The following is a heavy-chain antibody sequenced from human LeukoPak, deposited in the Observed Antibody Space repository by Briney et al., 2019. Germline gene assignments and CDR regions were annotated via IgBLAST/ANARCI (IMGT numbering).Heavy chain of an antibody. Sequence: GGSLRLSCAASGFTFSSYSMNWVRQAPGKGLEWVSSITSSSNYIYYADSVKGRLTISRDNAKNSLYLQMNSLRAEDTAVYYCARDLAWGGYWGQGTLVTVSS. J-gene: IGHJ4*02. D-gene: IGHD7-27*01. V-gene: IGHV3-21*01. CDR3: ARDLAWGGY. CDR2: ITSSSNYI. CDR1: GFTFSSYS.